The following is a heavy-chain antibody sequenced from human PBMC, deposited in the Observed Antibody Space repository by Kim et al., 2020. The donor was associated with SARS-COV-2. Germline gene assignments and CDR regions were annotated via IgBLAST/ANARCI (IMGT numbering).Heavy chain of an antibody. CDR2: INSDGSST. Sequence: PGGSLRLSCAASGFSFSTYWMHWVRQVSGKGLVWVSRINSDGSSTSYADSVKGRFTLSRDNAKNTLYLQMNSLRAEDTAVYYCAGDPDYGGWSHFDYWGRGTPVTVSS. D-gene: IGHD3-16*01. V-gene: IGHV3-74*01. CDR1: GFSFSTYW. CDR3: AGDPDYGGWSHFDY. J-gene: IGHJ4*02.